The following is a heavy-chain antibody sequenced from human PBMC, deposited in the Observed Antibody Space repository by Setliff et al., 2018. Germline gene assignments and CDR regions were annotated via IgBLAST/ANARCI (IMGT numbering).Heavy chain of an antibody. V-gene: IGHV1-18*01. D-gene: IGHD3-22*01. J-gene: IGHJ4*02. Sequence: ASVKVSCKASGYRFNQYGITWVRQAPGQGLEWMGWISAYSGNTNYGQGVQGRVTLTTDTSTSTAYMELRNLRSDDTAVYFCAREGSGIDSTGYSRLLYHWGQGTLVTVSS. CDR1: GYRFNQYG. CDR2: ISAYSGNT. CDR3: AREGSGIDSTGYSRLLYH.